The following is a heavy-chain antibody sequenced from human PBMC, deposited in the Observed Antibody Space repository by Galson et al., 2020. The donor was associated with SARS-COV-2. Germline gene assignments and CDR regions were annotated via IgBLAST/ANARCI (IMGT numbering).Heavy chain of an antibody. CDR1: GYTFTSYG. CDR3: ARARDGSPQSLSGFDY. CDR2: ISGYNDKT. D-gene: IGHD2-21*02. V-gene: IGHV1-18*04. Sequence: ASVKVSCKASGYTFTSYGITWVRQAPGQGLEWMGWISGYNDKTKYGQKLQGRVTMTTDTSTSTAYMELRSLRSDDTAVYYCARARDGSPQSLSGFDYWGQGTLVTVSS. J-gene: IGHJ4*02.